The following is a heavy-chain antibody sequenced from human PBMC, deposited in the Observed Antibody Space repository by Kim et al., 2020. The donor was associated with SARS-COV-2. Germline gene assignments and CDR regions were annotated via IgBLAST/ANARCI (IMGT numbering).Heavy chain of an antibody. J-gene: IGHJ3*01. D-gene: IGHD6-19*01. V-gene: IGHV3-30*07. Sequence: KGRFTISRENPTSTLYLQQNSLRAEDTAVYYCARDGGMYSGGKGAFDVWGQGTMVTVSS. CDR3: ARDGGMYSGGKGAFDV.